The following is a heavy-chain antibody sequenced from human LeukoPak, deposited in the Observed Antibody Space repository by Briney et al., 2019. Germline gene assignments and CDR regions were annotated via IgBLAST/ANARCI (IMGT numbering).Heavy chain of an antibody. V-gene: IGHV4-39*01. D-gene: IGHD3-10*01. CDR2: MYYSGST. CDR3: ATHGGDASGSSNFDH. CDR1: GVSMNSSRYY. J-gene: IGHJ4*02. Sequence: SDTLSLTCTVSGVSMNSSRYYWGWVRQPRGEGLKWIGSMYYSGSTYNNPCLQSRVSLSVDTYKNQFSLKVNSVTAADTGVYYCATHGGDASGSSNFDHWGQGTLVTVSS.